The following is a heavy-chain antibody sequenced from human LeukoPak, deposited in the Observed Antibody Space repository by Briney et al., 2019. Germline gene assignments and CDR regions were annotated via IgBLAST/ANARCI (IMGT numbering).Heavy chain of an antibody. Sequence: GGSLRLSCAASGFTFSSYSMNWVRQAPGQGLEWVSSISSSSSYIYYADSVKGRFTISRENAKNSLYLQMNSLRAEDTAVYYCAGAPGSSWLEDYYYMDVWGKGTTVTVSS. J-gene: IGHJ6*03. CDR1: GFTFSSYS. V-gene: IGHV3-21*01. CDR3: AGAPGSSWLEDYYYMDV. D-gene: IGHD6-13*01. CDR2: ISSSSSYI.